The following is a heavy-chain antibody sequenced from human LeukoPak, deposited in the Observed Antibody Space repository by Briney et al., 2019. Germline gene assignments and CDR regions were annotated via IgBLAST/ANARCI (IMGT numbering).Heavy chain of an antibody. D-gene: IGHD1-26*01. CDR2: IKQDGSEK. V-gene: IGHV3-7*01. CDR1: GFTLSSYW. J-gene: IGHJ4*02. Sequence: PGGSLRLSCAASGFTLSSYWMNWVRQAPGKGLEWVANIKQDGSEKYYVDSVKGRFTISRDNAKNSLYLQMNILRAEDTAVYYCAGVQWELRGVGSYFDYWGQGTMVTVSS. CDR3: AGVQWELRGVGSYFDY.